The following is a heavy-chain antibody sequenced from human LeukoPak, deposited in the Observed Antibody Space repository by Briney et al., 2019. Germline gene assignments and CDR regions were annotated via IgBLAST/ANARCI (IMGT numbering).Heavy chain of an antibody. Sequence: PGGSLRLSCAASGFTFSSYAMHWVRQAPGKGLEWVAVISYDGSNKYCADSVKGRFTISRDNSKNTLYLQMNSLRAEDTAVYYCAGDRRGSFDYWGQGTLVTVSS. J-gene: IGHJ4*02. CDR2: ISYDGSNK. D-gene: IGHD1-26*01. CDR3: AGDRRGSFDY. CDR1: GFTFSSYA. V-gene: IGHV3-30-3*01.